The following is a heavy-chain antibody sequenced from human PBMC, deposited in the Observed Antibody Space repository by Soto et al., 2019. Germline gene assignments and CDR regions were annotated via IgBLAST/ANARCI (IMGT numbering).Heavy chain of an antibody. V-gene: IGHV1-69*02. D-gene: IGHD5-12*01. Sequence: SVKVSCKASGGTFSSYTISWVRQAPGQGLEWMGRIIPILGIANYAQKFQGRVTITADKSTSTAYMELSSLRSEDTAVYYCASYIVATSHNQLYNWFDPWGQETLVTVSS. CDR1: GGTFSSYT. CDR2: IIPILGIA. CDR3: ASYIVATSHNQLYNWFDP. J-gene: IGHJ5*02.